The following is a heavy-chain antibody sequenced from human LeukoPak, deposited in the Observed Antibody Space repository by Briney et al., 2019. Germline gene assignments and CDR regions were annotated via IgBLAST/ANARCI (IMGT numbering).Heavy chain of an antibody. J-gene: IGHJ4*02. D-gene: IGHD3-10*01. CDR1: GYTFSVYY. CDR3: ASQPYYDY. V-gene: IGHV1-2*02. CDR2: INPNTGGT. Sequence: ASVKVSCKASGYTFSVYYMHWVRHAPGQGLEWMGWINPNTGGTNYAQKFQGRVTMTRDTSISTTYMELSRLRSDDTAVYYCASQPYYDYWGQGTLVTVSS.